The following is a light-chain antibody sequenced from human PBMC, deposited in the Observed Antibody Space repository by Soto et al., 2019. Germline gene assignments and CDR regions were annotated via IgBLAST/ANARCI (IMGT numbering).Light chain of an antibody. J-gene: IGKJ1*01. CDR1: QTFSSF. V-gene: IGKV1-12*01. Sequence: DIQMTQFPSTLSASVGDRFTITCLSSQTFSSFLACYQQKPGKAPKLLIYASSNLQSGVPSRFSGSGSGTDFTLTISSLQPEDFATYYCQQATRFPWTFGQATKV. CDR3: QQATRFPWT. CDR2: ASS.